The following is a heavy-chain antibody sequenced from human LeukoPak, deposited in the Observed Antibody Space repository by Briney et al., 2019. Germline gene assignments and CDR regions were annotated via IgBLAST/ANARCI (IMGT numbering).Heavy chain of an antibody. J-gene: IGHJ4*02. D-gene: IGHD4-17*01. CDR3: ARADYGDYFDY. Sequence: QSGRSLRLSCAASGFTFSSYGMHWVRQAPGKGLEWVAVIWYDGSNKYYADSVKGRFTISRDNSKNTLYLQMNSLRAEDTAVYYCARADYGDYFDYWGQGTLVTVSS. V-gene: IGHV3-33*01. CDR2: IWYDGSNK. CDR1: GFTFSSYG.